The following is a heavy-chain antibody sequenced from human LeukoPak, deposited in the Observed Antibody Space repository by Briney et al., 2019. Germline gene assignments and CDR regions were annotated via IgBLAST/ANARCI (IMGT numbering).Heavy chain of an antibody. CDR3: ARNRYYDILTGYYPLYYMDV. CDR2: IYYSGST. Sequence: SETLSLTCTVSGGSINSSSYYWGWIRQPPGKGLEWIGSIYYSGSTYYNPSLKSRVTISVDTSKNQFSLKLSSVTAADTAVYYCARNRYYDILTGYYPLYYMDVWGKGTTVTISS. CDR1: GGSINSSSYY. D-gene: IGHD3-9*01. J-gene: IGHJ6*03. V-gene: IGHV4-39*01.